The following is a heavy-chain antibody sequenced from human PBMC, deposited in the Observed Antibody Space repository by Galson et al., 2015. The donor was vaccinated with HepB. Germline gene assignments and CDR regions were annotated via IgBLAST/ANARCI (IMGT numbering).Heavy chain of an antibody. J-gene: IGHJ6*02. D-gene: IGHD2/OR15-2a*01. CDR1: GFTFSTYG. V-gene: IGHV3-30*18. CDR2: ISYDGSNK. CDR3: TKDFFDYYGMDV. Sequence: SLRLSCAASGFTFSTYGMHWVRQAPGKGLEWVAVISYDGSNKYYADSVKGRFTISRDNSKNTLYLQMNSLRPEDTAVYYCTKDFFDYYGMDVWGQGTTVTVSS.